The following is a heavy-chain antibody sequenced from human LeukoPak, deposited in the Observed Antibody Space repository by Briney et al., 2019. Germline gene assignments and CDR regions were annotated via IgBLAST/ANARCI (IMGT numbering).Heavy chain of an antibody. V-gene: IGHV1-2*02. Sequence: EASVKVSCKASGYTFTGYYMHWVRQAPGQGLEWMGWINSNSSGTNYAQKFQGRVTMTRDTSISTAYMELSRLRSDDTAVYYCARGITMVRGAYYWGQGTLVTVSS. D-gene: IGHD3-10*01. CDR1: GYTFTGYY. J-gene: IGHJ4*02. CDR3: ARGITMVRGAYY. CDR2: INSNSSGT.